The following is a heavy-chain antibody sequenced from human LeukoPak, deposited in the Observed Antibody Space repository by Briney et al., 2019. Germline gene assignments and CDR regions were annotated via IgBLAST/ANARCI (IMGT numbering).Heavy chain of an antibody. Sequence: GGSLRLSCTASGFTLSNYWMHWVRQAPGKGLVWVSRINADGSSASYADSVKGRFTISRDNSKNTLYLQMNSLRAEDTAVYYCARERGAYWGQGTLVTVSS. CDR1: GFTLSNYW. D-gene: IGHD1-26*01. V-gene: IGHV3-74*01. J-gene: IGHJ4*02. CDR2: INADGSSA. CDR3: ARERGAY.